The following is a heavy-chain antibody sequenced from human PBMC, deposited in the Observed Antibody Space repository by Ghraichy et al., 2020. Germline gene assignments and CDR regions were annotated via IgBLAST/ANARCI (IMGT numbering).Heavy chain of an antibody. CDR3: AKEGVVAVGAFDY. D-gene: IGHD2-15*01. CDR2: IGGDGRTT. J-gene: IGHJ4*02. Sequence: GGSLRLSCAASGLTFTTCAMSWVRQAPGKGLEWVSGIGGDGRTTFYADSVKGRFTISRDTSKNTLVLQMNSLRAEDTAVYYCAKEGVVAVGAFDYWGQGTLVTVSS. CDR1: GLTFTTCA. V-gene: IGHV3-23*01.